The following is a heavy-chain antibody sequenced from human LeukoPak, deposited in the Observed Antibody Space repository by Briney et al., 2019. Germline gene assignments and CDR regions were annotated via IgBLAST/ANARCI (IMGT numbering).Heavy chain of an antibody. CDR3: ARVLVDCSGGSCYYFDY. Sequence: SETLSLTCTVSGDSFSSGYWSWIRQSPGKGLEWIGYTSHSDSTRYNPSLKSRVTMSIDTSMNQFSLKVTSVTAADTAVYYCARVLVDCSGGSCYYFDYWGQGTLVTVSS. V-gene: IGHV4-59*08. J-gene: IGHJ4*02. CDR1: GDSFSSGY. D-gene: IGHD2-15*01. CDR2: TSHSDST.